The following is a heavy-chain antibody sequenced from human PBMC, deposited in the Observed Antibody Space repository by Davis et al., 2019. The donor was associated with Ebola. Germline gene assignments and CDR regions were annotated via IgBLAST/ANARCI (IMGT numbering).Heavy chain of an antibody. D-gene: IGHD3-3*01. J-gene: IGHJ2*01. V-gene: IGHV3-23*01. Sequence: PGGSLRLSCAASGFTFSSYAMSWVRQAPGKGLEWVSAISGSGGSTYYADSVKGRFTISRDNSKNTLYLQMNSLRAEDTAVYYCAKGSPYYDFWSGTYWYFDLWGRGTLVTVSS. CDR1: GFTFSSYA. CDR2: ISGSGGST. CDR3: AKGSPYYDFWSGTYWYFDL.